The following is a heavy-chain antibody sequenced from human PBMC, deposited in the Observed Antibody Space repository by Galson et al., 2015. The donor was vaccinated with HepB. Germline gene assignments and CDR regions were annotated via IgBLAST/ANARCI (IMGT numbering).Heavy chain of an antibody. Sequence: SLRLSCAASGFTFDDYAMHWVRQAPGKGLEWVSGISWNSGSIGYADSVKGRFTISRDNAKNSLYLQMNSLRAEDTALYYCARGSSTSLSDPQNWFDPWGQGTLVTVSS. J-gene: IGHJ5*02. D-gene: IGHD2-2*01. CDR2: ISWNSGSI. V-gene: IGHV3-9*01. CDR3: ARGSSTSLSDPQNWFDP. CDR1: GFTFDDYA.